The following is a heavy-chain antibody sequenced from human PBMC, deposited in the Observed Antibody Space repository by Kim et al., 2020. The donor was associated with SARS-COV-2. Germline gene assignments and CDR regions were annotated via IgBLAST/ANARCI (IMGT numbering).Heavy chain of an antibody. CDR1: GFTLSSYW. V-gene: IGHV3-7*03. D-gene: IGHD6-25*01. CDR2: IKQDGSEK. J-gene: IGHJ3*02. Sequence: GGSLRLSCAASGFTLSSYWMSWVRQAPGNGLEWVANIKQDGSEKYYLDSVRGRFTISRDNAENSLYLQMNSLRAEDMAVYYCATKGGSGPPDAFDIWGQGTMVAVSS. CDR3: ATKGGSGPPDAFDI.